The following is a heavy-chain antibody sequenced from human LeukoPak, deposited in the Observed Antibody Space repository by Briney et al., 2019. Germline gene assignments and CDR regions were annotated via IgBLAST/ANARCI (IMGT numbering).Heavy chain of an antibody. V-gene: IGHV3-23*01. CDR2: ISASGGRA. Sequence: GGSLRLSCTASGFSFSNYGMRWVRQAPGKGLEWVSVISASGGRADYADSVKGRFTISRDDSKNTLYLQMNSLRAEDTAVYYCAKDLSVRGYYDSSGYYFDSWGQGTLVTVSS. J-gene: IGHJ4*02. CDR1: GFSFSNYG. D-gene: IGHD3-22*01. CDR3: AKDLSVRGYYDSSGYYFDS.